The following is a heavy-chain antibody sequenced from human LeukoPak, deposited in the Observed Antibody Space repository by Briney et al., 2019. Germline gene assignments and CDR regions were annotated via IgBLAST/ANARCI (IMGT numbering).Heavy chain of an antibody. Sequence: GGSLRLSCEAPGFTFSSYAMSWVRQAPGKGLEWVSGISTYGGSTSYADSVKGRLTISRDNPRNMLYMEMNSLRAEDTAVYYCSVMHRYYDGSGYWVQWGQGTLVTVSS. V-gene: IGHV3-23*01. CDR2: ISTYGGST. D-gene: IGHD3-22*01. CDR3: SVMHRYYDGSGYWVQ. J-gene: IGHJ4*02. CDR1: GFTFSSYA.